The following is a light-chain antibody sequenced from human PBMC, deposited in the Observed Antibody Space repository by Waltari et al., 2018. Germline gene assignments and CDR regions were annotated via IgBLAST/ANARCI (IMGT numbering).Light chain of an antibody. CDR2: GNT. V-gene: IGLV1-40*01. CDR1: SSNSGAGFE. CDR3: QSFDNSLRRSVI. J-gene: IGLJ2*01. Sequence: QSVLTQPPSVSGAPGQRVTTACTGSSSNSGAGFEVHWHQQLPGQAPKLLIYGNTNRPSGVPDRFSGSKSGTSASLAITGLQAEDEADYYCQSFDNSLRRSVIFGGGTKLTVL.